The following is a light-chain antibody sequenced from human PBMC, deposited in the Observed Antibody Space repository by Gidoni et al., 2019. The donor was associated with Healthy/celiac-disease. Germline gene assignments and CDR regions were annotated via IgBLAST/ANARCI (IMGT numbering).Light chain of an antibody. CDR1: QSVSSY. CDR3: QQRSNWPLT. V-gene: IGKV3-11*01. Sequence: EIVWTQSPATLSLSPGERATLSCRASQSVSSYLACYQQQPGQAPRLLIYDASNRATGIPARFRGSGSGTDFTLTISSLAPDDFAVYYCQQRSNWPLTFGGGTKVEIK. J-gene: IGKJ4*01. CDR2: DAS.